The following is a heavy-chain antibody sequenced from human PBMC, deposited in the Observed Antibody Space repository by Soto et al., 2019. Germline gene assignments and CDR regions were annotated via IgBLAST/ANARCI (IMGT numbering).Heavy chain of an antibody. CDR1: GFTFSSYA. CDR3: AKDLSVTISSSYRNWFDP. V-gene: IGHV3-23*01. D-gene: IGHD6-6*01. CDR2: ISGSGGST. Sequence: GGSLRLSCAASGFTFSSYATSWVRQAPGKGLEWVSAISGSGGSTYYADSVKGRFTISRDNSKNTLYLQMNSLRAEDTAVYYCAKDLSVTISSSYRNWFDPWGQGTLVTVYS. J-gene: IGHJ5*02.